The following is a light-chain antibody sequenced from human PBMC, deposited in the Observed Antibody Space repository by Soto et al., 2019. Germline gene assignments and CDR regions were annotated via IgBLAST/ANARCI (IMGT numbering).Light chain of an antibody. CDR3: SSYTISSTVV. Sequence: QSVLTQPASVSGSPGQSITISCTGSITDLGAYDYVSWYQQHPGQVPKLIIFEVTNRPSGVPDRFSGSKSGNTAALTISGLQADDEADYYCSSYTISSTVVFGGGTKVTVL. CDR2: EVT. CDR1: ITDLGAYDY. J-gene: IGLJ2*01. V-gene: IGLV2-14*01.